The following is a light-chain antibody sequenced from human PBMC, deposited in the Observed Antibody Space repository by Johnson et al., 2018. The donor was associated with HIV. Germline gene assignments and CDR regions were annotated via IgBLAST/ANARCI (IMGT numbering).Light chain of an antibody. Sequence: QSVLTQPPSVSAAPGQKVTISCSGSTYDIGNNYVSWYQQLPGTAPTLLIYEKNKRPSGIPDRFSASKSGTSATLDITGLQTGDEADYYCGTWDSGLGAHYAFRTGTKVTVL. V-gene: IGLV1-51*02. CDR1: TYDIGNNY. J-gene: IGLJ1*01. CDR2: EKN. CDR3: GTWDSGLGAHYA.